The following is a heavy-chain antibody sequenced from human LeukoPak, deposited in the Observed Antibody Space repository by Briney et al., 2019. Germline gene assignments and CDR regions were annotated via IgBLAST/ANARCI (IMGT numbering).Heavy chain of an antibody. CDR1: GFTVSTNY. CDR2: IYSGGST. D-gene: IGHD5-12*01. V-gene: IGHV3-66*01. J-gene: IGHJ6*02. Sequence: GGSLRLSCAASGFTVSTNYMSWVRQAPGKGLEWLSVIYSGGSTYYADSVKGRFTISRDNSENTVYLQMNSLRGEDTAVYYCARDLRRYSGPPALYYYGMDVWGQGTTVTVSS. CDR3: ARDLRRYSGPPALYYYGMDV.